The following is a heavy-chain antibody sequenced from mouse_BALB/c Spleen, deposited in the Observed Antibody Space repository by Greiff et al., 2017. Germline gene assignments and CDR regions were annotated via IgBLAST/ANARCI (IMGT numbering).Heavy chain of an antibody. V-gene: IGHV5-6*01. Sequence: DVHLVESGGDLVKPGGSLKLSCAASGFTFSSYGMSWVRQTPDKRLEWVATISSGGSYTYYPDSVKGRFTISRDNAKNTLYLQMSSLKSEDTARYYCARDEDDGYDVYFDYWGQGTTLTVSS. CDR3: ARDEDDGYDVYFDY. CDR1: GFTFSSYG. J-gene: IGHJ2*01. D-gene: IGHD2-2*01. CDR2: ISSGGSYT.